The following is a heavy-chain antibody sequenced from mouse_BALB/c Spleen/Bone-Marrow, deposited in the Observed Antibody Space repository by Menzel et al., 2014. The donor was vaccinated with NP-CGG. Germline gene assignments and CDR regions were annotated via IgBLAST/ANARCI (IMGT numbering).Heavy chain of an antibody. D-gene: IGHD2-4*01. CDR2: IWAGGST. Sequence: VMLVESGPGLVAPSQSLSITCTVSGFSLTSYGVHWVRQPPGKGLEWLGVIWAGGSTNYNSALMSRLSISKDNSKSQVFLKMNSLRTDDTAMYYCAREPSTMITTGFAYWGQGTLVTVSA. CDR1: GFSLTSYG. V-gene: IGHV2-9*02. J-gene: IGHJ3*01. CDR3: AREPSTMITTGFAY.